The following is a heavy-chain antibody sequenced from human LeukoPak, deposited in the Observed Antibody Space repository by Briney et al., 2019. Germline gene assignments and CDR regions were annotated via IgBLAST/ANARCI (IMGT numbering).Heavy chain of an antibody. V-gene: IGHV4-34*01. CDR1: GGSFSGYY. J-gene: IGHJ6*03. D-gene: IGHD2-2*01. CDR3: ARAGRDIVVVPAARAYYYYMDV. CDR2: INHSGST. Sequence: SETLSLTCAVYGGSFSGYYWSWIRQPPGKGLEWIGEINHSGSTNYNPSLKSRVTISVDTSKNQFTLKLSSVTAADTAVYYCARAGRDIVVVPAARAYYYYMDVWGKGTTVTVSS.